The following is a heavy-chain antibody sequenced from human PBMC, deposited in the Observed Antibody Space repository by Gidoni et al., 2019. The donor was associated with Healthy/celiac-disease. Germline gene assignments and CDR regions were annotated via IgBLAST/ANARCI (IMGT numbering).Heavy chain of an antibody. CDR2: IKQDGREK. CDR3: ARVGAASKTGMDV. CDR1: GFTFSSYG. J-gene: IGHJ6*02. D-gene: IGHD3-16*01. V-gene: IGHV3-7*01. Sequence: GFTFSSYGMTWVRQAPGKGREWGANIKQDGREKYYVDSVKGRFTISRDNAKNSPYLKMNSLRAEDTAVYYCARVGAASKTGMDVWGQGTTVTVSS.